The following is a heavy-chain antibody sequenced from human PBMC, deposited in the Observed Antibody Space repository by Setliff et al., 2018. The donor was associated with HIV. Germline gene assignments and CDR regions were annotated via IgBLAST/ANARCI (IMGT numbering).Heavy chain of an antibody. D-gene: IGHD3-3*01. CDR2: IYYNGNT. CDR1: GGSISSHY. V-gene: IGHV4-59*11. Sequence: SETLSLTCAVSGGSISSHYWSWTRLPPGKGLEWIGTIYYNGNTNYNPSLKSRVAISVDTSKNLFSLKLTSVTPADTAVYYCARGIESFWSGYVRWGQGTLVTVSS. J-gene: IGHJ4*02. CDR3: ARGIESFWSGYVR.